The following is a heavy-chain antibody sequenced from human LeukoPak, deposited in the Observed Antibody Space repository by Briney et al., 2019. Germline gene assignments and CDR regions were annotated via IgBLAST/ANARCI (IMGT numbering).Heavy chain of an antibody. CDR2: IYYSGST. D-gene: IGHD6-13*01. J-gene: IGHJ5*02. V-gene: IGHV4-39*01. CDR1: GGSISSSSYY. Sequence: ASETLSLTCTVSGGSISSSSYYWGWIRQPPGKGLEWIGSIYYSGSTYYNPSLKSRVTISVDTSKNQFSLKLSSVTAADTAVYYCARRVGNSSPWGQGTLVTVSS. CDR3: ARRVGNSSP.